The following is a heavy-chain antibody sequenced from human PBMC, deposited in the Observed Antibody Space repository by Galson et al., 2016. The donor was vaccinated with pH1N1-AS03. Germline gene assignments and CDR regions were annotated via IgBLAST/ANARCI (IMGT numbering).Heavy chain of an antibody. J-gene: IGHJ4*02. Sequence: SVKVSCKASGYTFTNFGVIWVRQAPGQGLEWVGWISPYSGNTNYAQSLQGRVSMTTDPSTNTVYMELTRLTSDDTAIYYCARDLHSDLGNNFVAGVQFGRYWGQGTLVTVSS. CDR1: GYTFTNFG. CDR3: ARDLHSDLGNNFVAGVQFGRY. D-gene: IGHD4-11*01. CDR2: ISPYSGNT. V-gene: IGHV1-18*01.